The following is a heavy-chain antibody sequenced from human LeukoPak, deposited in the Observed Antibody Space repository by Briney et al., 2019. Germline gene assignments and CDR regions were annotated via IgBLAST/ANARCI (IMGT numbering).Heavy chain of an antibody. D-gene: IGHD2-2*01. J-gene: IGHJ5*02. Sequence: SETLSLTCTVSGGSVSSGSYYWSWIRQPPGQGLEWIGYIYYSGSTNYNPSLKSRVTISVDTSKNQFSLKLSSVTAADTAVYYCARETPEYCSSTSCYLGVWFDPWGQGTLVTVSS. V-gene: IGHV4-61*01. CDR3: ARETPEYCSSTSCYLGVWFDP. CDR2: IYYSGST. CDR1: GGSVSSGSYY.